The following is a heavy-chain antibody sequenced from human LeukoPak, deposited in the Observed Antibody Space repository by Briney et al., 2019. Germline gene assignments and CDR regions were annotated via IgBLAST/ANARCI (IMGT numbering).Heavy chain of an antibody. CDR3: ARDRGSTGYDLYDY. V-gene: IGHV3-21*01. D-gene: IGHD5-12*01. J-gene: IGHJ4*02. Sequence: GGSLRLSCAASGFTFSSYSMNWVRQAPGKGLEWVSSISSSSSYIYYADSVKGRFTISRDNAKNSLYLQMNSLRAEDTAVYFCARDRGSTGYDLYDYWGQGTLVTVSS. CDR2: ISSSSSYI. CDR1: GFTFSSYS.